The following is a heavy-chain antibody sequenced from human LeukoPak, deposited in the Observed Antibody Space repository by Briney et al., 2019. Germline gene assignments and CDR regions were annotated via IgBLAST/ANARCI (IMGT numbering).Heavy chain of an antibody. CDR2: IYYSGII. CDR1: GGSIRTTTYY. J-gene: IGHJ5*02. Sequence: PETLSLTCSVSGGSIRTTTYYWGWIRQPPGMGLEWVGSIYYSGIIYYNPSLRSRITISIDTSKNQFSLKLSSVTAADTAVYYCASQSSAWYASPWGQGTLVTVSS. D-gene: IGHD6-19*01. CDR3: ASQSSAWYASP. V-gene: IGHV4-39*01.